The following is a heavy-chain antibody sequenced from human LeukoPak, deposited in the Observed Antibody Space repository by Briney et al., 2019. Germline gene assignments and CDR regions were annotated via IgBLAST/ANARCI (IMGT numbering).Heavy chain of an antibody. V-gene: IGHV3-48*04. Sequence: GGSLRLSCEASGFTFSNYAMSWVRQAPGKGLEWVSYISSSSSTIYYADSVKGRFTISRDNAKNSLYLQMNSLRAEDTAVYYCARDDYYDSSGSPYYYYSMDVWGQGTTVTVSS. CDR2: ISSSSSTI. D-gene: IGHD3-22*01. CDR1: GFTFSNYA. CDR3: ARDDYYDSSGSPYYYYSMDV. J-gene: IGHJ6*02.